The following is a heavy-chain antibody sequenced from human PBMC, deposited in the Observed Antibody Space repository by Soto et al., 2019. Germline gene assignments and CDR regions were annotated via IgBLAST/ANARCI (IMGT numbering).Heavy chain of an antibody. Sequence: SETLSLTCSVYGGSFSDYYWSWIRQPPGKGLEWIGEINHSGSTNYNPSLKSRVTISVHTSKNQFSLKLSSVAAADTAVYYCARARKGSGSDYYYHYGMDVWGKGTTVTVSS. D-gene: IGHD3-3*01. CDR3: ARARKGSGSDYYYHYGMDV. J-gene: IGHJ6*04. V-gene: IGHV4-34*01. CDR2: INHSGST. CDR1: GGSFSDYY.